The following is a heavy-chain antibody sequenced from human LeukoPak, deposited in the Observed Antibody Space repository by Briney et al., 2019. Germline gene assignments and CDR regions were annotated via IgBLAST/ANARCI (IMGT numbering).Heavy chain of an antibody. CDR3: AKDPEGP. CDR1: GFTFSSYG. J-gene: IGHJ5*02. CDR2: ISYDGSNK. Sequence: GGSLRLSCVASGFTFSSYGMHWVRQAPGKGLEWVAVISYDGSNKYYADSVKGRFTISRDNSKNTLYLQMNSLRAEDTAVYYCAKDPEGPWGQGTLVTVSS. V-gene: IGHV3-30*18.